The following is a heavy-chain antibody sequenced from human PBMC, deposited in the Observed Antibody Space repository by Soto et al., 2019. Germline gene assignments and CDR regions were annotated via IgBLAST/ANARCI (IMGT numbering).Heavy chain of an antibody. J-gene: IGHJ6*02. CDR2: ISSRGSSI. CDR3: ARGYYDFWSGYYISPYGMDV. Sequence: GSLRLSCAVSGFTFSDYYMSWIRQAPGKGLEWVSYISSRGSSIYYADSVKGRFTISRDNAKNSLYLQMNGLRAEDTAVYYCARGYYDFWSGYYISPYGMDVWGQGTTVTVSS. D-gene: IGHD3-3*01. CDR1: GFTFSDYY. V-gene: IGHV3-11*01.